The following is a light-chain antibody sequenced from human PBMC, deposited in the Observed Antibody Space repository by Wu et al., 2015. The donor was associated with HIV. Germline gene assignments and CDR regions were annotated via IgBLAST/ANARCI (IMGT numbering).Light chain of an antibody. Sequence: EIVLTQSPGTLSLSPGEKATLSCRASQSVSTNYLAWYQQKPGQAPRLLIYGASTRATGIPDRFSGSGSGTDFTLTISRLEPENFAVYYCQQYASSPPTFGQGTEGRKSN. V-gene: IGKV3-20*01. CDR1: QSVSTNY. CDR2: GAS. CDR3: QQYASSPPT. J-gene: IGKJ1*01.